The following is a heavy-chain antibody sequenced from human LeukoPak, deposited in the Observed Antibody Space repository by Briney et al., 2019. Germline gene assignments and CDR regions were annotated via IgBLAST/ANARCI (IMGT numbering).Heavy chain of an antibody. CDR1: GGTFSSYA. Sequence: SVTVSCKASGGTFSSYAISWVRQAPGQGLEWMGRIIPILGIANYAQKFQGRVTITADKSTSTAYMELSSLRSEDTAVYYCARESGYSNYVHWGQGTLVTVSS. D-gene: IGHD4-11*01. V-gene: IGHV1-69*04. CDR3: ARESGYSNYVH. J-gene: IGHJ4*02. CDR2: IIPILGIA.